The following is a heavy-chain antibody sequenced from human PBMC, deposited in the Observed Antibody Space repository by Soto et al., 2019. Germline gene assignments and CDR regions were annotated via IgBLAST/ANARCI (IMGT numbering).Heavy chain of an antibody. CDR3: ARDWAREVVPAAMNWVWFEY. D-gene: IGHD2-2*01. Sequence: AGGSLRLSCAASGFTFSSYSMNWVRQAPGKGLEWVSSISSSSSYIYYADSVKGRFTISRDNAKNSLYLQMNSLRAEDTAVYYCARDWAREVVPAAMNWVWFEYWGQGTLVTVSS. CDR2: ISSSSSYI. V-gene: IGHV3-21*01. CDR1: GFTFSSYS. J-gene: IGHJ4*02.